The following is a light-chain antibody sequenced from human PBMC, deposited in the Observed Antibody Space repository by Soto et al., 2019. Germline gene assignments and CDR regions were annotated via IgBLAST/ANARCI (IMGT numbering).Light chain of an antibody. CDR2: DVS. V-gene: IGLV2-14*01. CDR3: SSYTSSSPSPVV. J-gene: IGLJ2*01. Sequence: QSALTQPASVSGSPGQSITISCTGTSSDVGGYNYVSWYQQHPGKAPKLMIYDVSNRPSGVSNRFSGSKSGNTASLTISGLQAEDEADYYCSSYTSSSPSPVVFGGGTKLTVL. CDR1: SSDVGGYNY.